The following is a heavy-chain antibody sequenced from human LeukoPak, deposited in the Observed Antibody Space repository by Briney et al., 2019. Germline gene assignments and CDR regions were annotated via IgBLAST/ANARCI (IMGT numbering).Heavy chain of an antibody. CDR3: ARRIIPNYDVFDI. CDR2: ITYNGDRK. J-gene: IGHJ3*02. D-gene: IGHD3-3*01. V-gene: IGHV3-30*09. CDR1: GFTFSGYA. Sequence: GGSLRLSCAASGFTFSGYAMHWVRQPPGKGLEWVAFITYNGDRKSYADSVKGRFAISRVDSTNTLYLQMNSLRAEDTAVYYCARRIIPNYDVFDIWGQGTMVTVSS.